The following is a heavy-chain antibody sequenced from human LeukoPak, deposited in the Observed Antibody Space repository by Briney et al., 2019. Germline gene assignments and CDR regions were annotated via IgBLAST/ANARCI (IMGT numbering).Heavy chain of an antibody. D-gene: IGHD3-22*01. CDR3: ARDWSQYYYDSSGYYSGFDY. Sequence: HPGGSLRLSCATSGFTFSSYGMHWVRQAPGKGLEWVAVIWYDGSNKYYADSVKGRFTISRDNSKNTLYLQMNSLRAEDTAVYYCARDWSQYYYDSSGYYSGFDYWGQGTLVTVSS. J-gene: IGHJ4*02. CDR2: IWYDGSNK. CDR1: GFTFSSYG. V-gene: IGHV3-33*01.